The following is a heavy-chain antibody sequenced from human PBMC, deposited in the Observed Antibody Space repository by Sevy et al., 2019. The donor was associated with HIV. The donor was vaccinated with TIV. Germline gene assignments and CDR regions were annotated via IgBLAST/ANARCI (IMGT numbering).Heavy chain of an antibody. D-gene: IGHD6-19*01. CDR1: GFTFNDKY. J-gene: IGHJ4*02. V-gene: IGHV3-66*02. Sequence: GGSLRLSCAISGFTFNDKYIIWVRQAPGKGLEWVSVIFSSGSKYDADSTKGRFTISRDNSNNTVDLQMNSVRAEDTAFYYCVSLFLSYRSGWSYFDYWGQGTLVTVSS. CDR3: VSLFLSYRSGWSYFDY. CDR2: IFSSGSK.